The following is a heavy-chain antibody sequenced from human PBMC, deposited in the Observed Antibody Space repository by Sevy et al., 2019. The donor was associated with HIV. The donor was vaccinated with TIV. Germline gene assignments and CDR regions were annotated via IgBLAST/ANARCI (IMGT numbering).Heavy chain of an antibody. D-gene: IGHD1-1*01. Sequence: VGSLRLSCAASGFTFSSYRMTWVRQAPGKGLEWVSCISSNSAYINYADSVKGRFTISRDNAKNLLYLQRDSMRAEDTAVYYCARAVLEISTWRSDYWVQGTLVTVSS. V-gene: IGHV3-21*01. J-gene: IGHJ4*02. CDR2: ISSNSAYI. CDR1: GFTFSSYR. CDR3: ARAVLEISTWRSDY.